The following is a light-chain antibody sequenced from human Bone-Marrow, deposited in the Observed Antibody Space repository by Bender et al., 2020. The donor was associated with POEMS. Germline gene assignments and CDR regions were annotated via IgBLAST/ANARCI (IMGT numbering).Light chain of an antibody. CDR1: SSDVGSYNL. V-gene: IGLV2-23*01. Sequence: QSALPQPASVSGSPGQSITISCTGMSSDVGSYNLVSWYQQHPGKAPKLIIYEGSRRPSGVSDRFSGSNSGNTASLTISGLQAEDEADYYCCSYATTSTLVVFGGGTRLTVL. CDR3: CSYATTSTLVV. J-gene: IGLJ2*01. CDR2: EGS.